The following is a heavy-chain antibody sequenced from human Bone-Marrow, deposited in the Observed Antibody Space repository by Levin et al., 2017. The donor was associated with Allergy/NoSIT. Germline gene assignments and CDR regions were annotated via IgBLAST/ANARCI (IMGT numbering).Heavy chain of an antibody. CDR3: ARGAGPRGRSWNLDSFDI. J-gene: IGHJ3*02. Sequence: GGSLRLSCAASGFTFSDYGFHWVRQAPGKGLEWVAVIWYDGSHEYYADSVKGRFTISRDNSKNTLSLQMNSLRDEDTALYYCARGAGPRGRSWNLDSFDIWGQGTMVTVSS. D-gene: IGHD6-13*01. V-gene: IGHV3-33*01. CDR1: GFTFSDYG. CDR2: IWYDGSHE.